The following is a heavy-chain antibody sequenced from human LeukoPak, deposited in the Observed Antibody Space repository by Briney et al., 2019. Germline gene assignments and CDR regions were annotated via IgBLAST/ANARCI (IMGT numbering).Heavy chain of an antibody. V-gene: IGHV1-2*02. CDR3: ATYRSSTSCYELYNWFDP. CDR2: INPNSGGT. Sequence: ASVKVSCKASGYTFTGYYMHWVRQAPGQGLEWMGWINPNSGGTNYAQKFQGRVTMTRDTSISTAYMELSRLRSDDTAVYYCATYRSSTSCYELYNWFDPWGQGTLVTVSS. J-gene: IGHJ5*02. D-gene: IGHD2-2*01. CDR1: GYTFTGYY.